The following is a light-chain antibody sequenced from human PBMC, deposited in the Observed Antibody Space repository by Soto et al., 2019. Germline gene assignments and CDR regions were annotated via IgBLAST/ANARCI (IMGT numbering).Light chain of an antibody. V-gene: IGKV3-20*01. CDR1: QSVISGY. CDR2: GAS. CDR3: QQYGDSRS. J-gene: IGKJ1*01. Sequence: EIVLTQSPGTLSLSPGERATLSCRASQSVISGYLAWYQQNPGQAPRLLIYGASKRATGIPDRFSGGGSGTDFTLTISRLEPEDFAVYYCQQYGDSRSLGPGTKVDIK.